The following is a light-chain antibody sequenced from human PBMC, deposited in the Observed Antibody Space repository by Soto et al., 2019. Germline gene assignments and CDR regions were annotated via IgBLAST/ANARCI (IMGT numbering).Light chain of an antibody. CDR1: NIGRKS. J-gene: IGLJ2*01. V-gene: IGLV3-21*02. CDR3: QLWDSNSDHVV. Sequence: SYELTQPPSVSVAPGQTARNTCGGTNIGRKSVHWYQQKPGQAPVVVVYDDRDRPSGIPERFSGSNSGNTAALTISRVEAGDDADYYCQLWDSNSDHVVFGGGTNLTVL. CDR2: DDR.